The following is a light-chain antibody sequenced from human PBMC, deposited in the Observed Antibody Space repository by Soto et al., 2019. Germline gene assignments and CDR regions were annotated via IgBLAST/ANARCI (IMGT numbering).Light chain of an antibody. CDR2: SAS. Sequence: EIVLTQSPGTLSLSPGDRATLSCRASQSVRSGYLAWYQQRPGQSPRLLIYSASSRATGCPDRFSGSGSGTDFTLIVSRLEPEDFAVYYCQQYGTSPFTFGQGTKLEIK. V-gene: IGKV3-20*01. J-gene: IGKJ2*01. CDR1: QSVRSGY. CDR3: QQYGTSPFT.